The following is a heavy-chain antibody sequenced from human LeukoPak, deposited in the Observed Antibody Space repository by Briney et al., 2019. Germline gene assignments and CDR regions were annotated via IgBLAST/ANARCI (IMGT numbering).Heavy chain of an antibody. D-gene: IGHD3-10*01. J-gene: IGHJ6*03. V-gene: IGHV1-69*05. CDR3: ARGWFGELSLDYYYMDV. Sequence: SVKVSCKASGGTFSSYAISWVRQAPGQGLEWMGGIIPIFGTANYAQKFQSRVTITTDESTSTAYMELSSLRSEDTAVYYCARGWFGELSLDYYYMDVWGKGTTVTVSS. CDR2: IIPIFGTA. CDR1: GGTFSSYA.